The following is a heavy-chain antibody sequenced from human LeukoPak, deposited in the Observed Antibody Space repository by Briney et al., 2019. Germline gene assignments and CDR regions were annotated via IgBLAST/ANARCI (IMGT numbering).Heavy chain of an antibody. Sequence: SCKASGGTFSSYAMHWVRQAPGKGLEWVAVISYDGSNEYYADSVEGRFSISRDNSKNTVILQMDSLTPEDTAVYFCAKSAVIIGYFDYWGQGTLVTVSS. CDR2: ISYDGSNE. V-gene: IGHV3-30*18. CDR1: GGTFSSYA. J-gene: IGHJ4*02. CDR3: AKSAVIIGYFDY. D-gene: IGHD2-21*01.